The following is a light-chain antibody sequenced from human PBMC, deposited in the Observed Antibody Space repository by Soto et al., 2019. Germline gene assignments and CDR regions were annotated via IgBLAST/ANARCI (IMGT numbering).Light chain of an antibody. CDR2: WAS. CDR1: QNVLYSSDNKNY. J-gene: IGKJ1*01. Sequence: SVSTPTPYALSVSLGERATINCPSSQNVLYSSDNKNYLALYQHKPGQPPTLIIYWASTRESGVPDRFSGSGSGTDFTLTISSLQAEDVAVYCCQQSYSPPWTFCQGTKVDIK. CDR3: QQSYSPPWT. V-gene: IGKV4-1*01.